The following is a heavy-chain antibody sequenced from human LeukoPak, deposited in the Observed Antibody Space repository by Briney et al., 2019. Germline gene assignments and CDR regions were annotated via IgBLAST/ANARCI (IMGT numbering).Heavy chain of an antibody. V-gene: IGHV3-9*01. CDR1: GFTVEDYA. D-gene: IGHD4-17*01. J-gene: IGHJ4*01. CDR2: ITWNSGDI. Sequence: GVSLRLSCAASGFTVEDYAMHWVRQAPGKGLEWVSGITWNSGDIGYADSVKGRFTISRDNSKNSLYLQMNGLRPEDTALYYCAKLTVPSSPDLSYWGHGTQVTVSS. CDR3: AKLTVPSSPDLSY.